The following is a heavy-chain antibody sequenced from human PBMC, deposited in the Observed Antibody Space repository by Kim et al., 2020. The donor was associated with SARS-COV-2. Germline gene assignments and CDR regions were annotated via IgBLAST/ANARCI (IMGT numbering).Heavy chain of an antibody. J-gene: IGHJ5*02. CDR3: ARGPRMTTVTNWFDP. D-gene: IGHD4-17*01. Sequence: ALKTRVTISVDPSKNQFSLKLSSVTAADTAVYYCARGPRMTTVTNWFDPWGQGTLVTVSS. V-gene: IGHV4-34*01.